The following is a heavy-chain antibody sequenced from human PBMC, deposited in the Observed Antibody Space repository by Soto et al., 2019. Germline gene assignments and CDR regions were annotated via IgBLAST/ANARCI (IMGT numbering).Heavy chain of an antibody. D-gene: IGHD3-22*01. CDR1: NGSISPKY. J-gene: IGHJ1*01. CDR2: IYYAGTT. V-gene: IGHV4-59*08. CDR3: ARLGAYYQAIDF. Sequence: PSGTLSLTCTGSNGSISPKYWSWIRQPPRKGLEWIGYIYYAGTTTYNPSLQSRVSISVDTSKTEVSLKLTSVTAADTAVYVCARLGAYYQAIDFWGQGTLVTVSS.